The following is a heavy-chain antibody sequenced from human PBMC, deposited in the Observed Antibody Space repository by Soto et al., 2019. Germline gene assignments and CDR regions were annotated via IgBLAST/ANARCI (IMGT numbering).Heavy chain of an antibody. J-gene: IGHJ4*02. V-gene: IGHV1-2*02. Sequence: ASVKVSCKASGYTFTGYYMHWVRQAPGQGLEWMGWINPNSGGTNYAQKFQGRVTMTTDTSTSTAYMELRSLRSDDTAVYYCARDSPSYGGSHFDYWGQGTLVTVSS. CDR2: INPNSGGT. CDR3: ARDSPSYGGSHFDY. CDR1: GYTFTGYY. D-gene: IGHD2-15*01.